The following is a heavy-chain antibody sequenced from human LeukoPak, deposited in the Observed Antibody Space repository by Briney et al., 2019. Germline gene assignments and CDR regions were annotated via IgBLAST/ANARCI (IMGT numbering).Heavy chain of an antibody. CDR3: ARDPDLAAFDS. D-gene: IGHD6-25*01. Sequence: PGGSLRLSSVVSGFTFSNFFMSWVRRAPGKGLEWVANIKEDGSLTYHMDSVKGRFTISRDNARNSLYLQMNSLRADDTAVYYCARDPDLAAFDSWGRGIVVTVSS. J-gene: IGHJ4*02. CDR2: IKEDGSLT. CDR1: GFTFSNFF. V-gene: IGHV3-7*01.